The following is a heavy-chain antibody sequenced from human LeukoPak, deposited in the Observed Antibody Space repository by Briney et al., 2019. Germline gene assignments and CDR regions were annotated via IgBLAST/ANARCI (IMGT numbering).Heavy chain of an antibody. CDR2: INNSGST. V-gene: IGHV4-34*01. CDR1: GGSFSGYY. CDR3: ARGPRIDSSGYRFYFAY. Sequence: SETLSLTCAVYGGSFSGYYWSWIRQPPAKGMELNGEINNSGSTNYNPSPKSRVTISVDTTKNQFPLKLRSVTGADTAVYYCARGPRIDSSGYRFYFAYWGEGALVTVSS. D-gene: IGHD3-22*01. J-gene: IGHJ4*02.